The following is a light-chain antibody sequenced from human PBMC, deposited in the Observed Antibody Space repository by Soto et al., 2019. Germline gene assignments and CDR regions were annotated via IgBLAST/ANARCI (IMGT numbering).Light chain of an antibody. V-gene: IGKV3-20*01. CDR3: QQYDSSPLMYT. Sequence: EIVLTQSPGTLSLSPGERATLSCRASQSVSSSYLAWYQQKPGQAPRLLIYGASSRATGIPDRFSGSGSGTDFTLTISRLEPEDSAVYYCQQYDSSPLMYTFGQGTKLEIK. CDR1: QSVSSSY. J-gene: IGKJ2*01. CDR2: GAS.